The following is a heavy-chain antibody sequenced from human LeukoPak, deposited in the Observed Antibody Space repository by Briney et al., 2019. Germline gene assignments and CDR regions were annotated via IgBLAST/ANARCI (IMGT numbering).Heavy chain of an antibody. CDR3: ARGGYCSGGSCYSEDWFDP. J-gene: IGHJ5*02. D-gene: IGHD2-15*01. CDR2: IYPGDSAT. Sequence: GESLKIPCKGSGYSFSTYWVAWVRQRPGKGLEWMRIIYPGDSATRYSPSFQGQVTISADKSINTAYLQWSSLKASDTAMYYCARGGYCSGGSCYSEDWFDPWGQGTLVTVSS. V-gene: IGHV5-51*01. CDR1: GYSFSTYW.